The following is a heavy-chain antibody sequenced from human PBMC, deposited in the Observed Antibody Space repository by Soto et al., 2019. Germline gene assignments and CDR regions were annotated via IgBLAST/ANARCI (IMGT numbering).Heavy chain of an antibody. CDR2: IYYSGST. CDR1: RGSISSYY. CDR3: ATGTTGTTEYYYYYGMDV. Sequence: SETLSLTYTVCRGSISSYYWSWIRQAPGKGLEWIGYIYYSGSTNYNPSLKSRVTISVDTSKNQFSLKLSSVTAADTAVYYCATGTTGTTEYYYYYGMDVWGQGTTVTVSS. V-gene: IGHV4-59*08. D-gene: IGHD1-1*01. J-gene: IGHJ6*02.